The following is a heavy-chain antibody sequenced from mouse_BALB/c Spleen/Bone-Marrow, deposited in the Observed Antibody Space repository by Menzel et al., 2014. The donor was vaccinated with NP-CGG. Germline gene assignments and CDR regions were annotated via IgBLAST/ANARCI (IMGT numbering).Heavy chain of an antibody. CDR3: ARSGKVRNAMDY. CDR2: ISSYYGDA. Sequence: VQLPQSGAELVRPGVSVKISCKGSGYTFTDYAVHWVKQSHTKSLEWIGLISSYYGDATYNQKLKGKATMTVDKSSSTAFLELARLTSEDSAIYYCARSGKVRNAMDYWGQGTSVTVSS. D-gene: IGHD2-14*01. CDR1: GYTFTDYA. J-gene: IGHJ4*01. V-gene: IGHV1-67*01.